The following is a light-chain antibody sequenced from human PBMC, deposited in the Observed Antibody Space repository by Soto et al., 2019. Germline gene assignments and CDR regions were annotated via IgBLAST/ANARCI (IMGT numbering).Light chain of an antibody. CDR1: QSVSSY. CDR3: QQRSNWPSIFT. Sequence: EIVLTQSPANLSLSPGERATLSCRASQSVSSYLAWYQQKPGQAPRLLIYDASNRATGIPARFSGSGSGTDFTLSISSLEPEDFAVYYCQQRSNWPSIFTFGPGTKVDIK. CDR2: DAS. V-gene: IGKV3-11*01. J-gene: IGKJ3*01.